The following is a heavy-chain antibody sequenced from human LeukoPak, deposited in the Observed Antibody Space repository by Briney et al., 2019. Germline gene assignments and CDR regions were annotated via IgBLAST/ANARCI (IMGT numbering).Heavy chain of an antibody. J-gene: IGHJ4*02. D-gene: IGHD1-26*01. CDR1: GGSITSYY. Sequence: SETLSLTRTVSGGSITSYYWSWVRQPAGKGLEWIGRIYTSGSTNYNPSLKSRVTMSVDTSKNQFSLKMSSVTATDTAVYYCARTGGSGTYYDGSFDYWGQGTLVTVYS. V-gene: IGHV4-4*07. CDR3: ARTGGSGTYYDGSFDY. CDR2: IYTSGST.